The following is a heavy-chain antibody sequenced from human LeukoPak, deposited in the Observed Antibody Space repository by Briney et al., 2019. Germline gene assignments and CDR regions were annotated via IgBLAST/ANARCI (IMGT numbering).Heavy chain of an antibody. J-gene: IGHJ3*02. D-gene: IGHD6-19*01. CDR1: GFTFSSYS. CDR2: ISSSSSYI. Sequence: GGSLRLSCAAPGFTFSSYSMNWVRQAPGKGLEWVSSISSSSSYIYYADSVKGRFTISRDNAKNSLYLQMNSLRAEDTAVYYCARRGAVAGTELDAFDIWGQGTMVTVSS. CDR3: ARRGAVAGTELDAFDI. V-gene: IGHV3-21*01.